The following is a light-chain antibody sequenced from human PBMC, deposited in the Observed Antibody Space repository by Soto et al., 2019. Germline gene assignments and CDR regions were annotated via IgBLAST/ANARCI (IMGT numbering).Light chain of an antibody. CDR1: RSVSSSY. J-gene: IGKJ1*01. Sequence: EFVLTQYPATLSLSPGERATLSCGASRSVSSSYLAWYQQNPGLAPRLLIYDASSRATGIPGTFSGSGSGTDFTLTISRLEPEDFAVYYCQQYGSSPWTFGQGTKVDIK. CDR2: DAS. CDR3: QQYGSSPWT. V-gene: IGKV3D-20*01.